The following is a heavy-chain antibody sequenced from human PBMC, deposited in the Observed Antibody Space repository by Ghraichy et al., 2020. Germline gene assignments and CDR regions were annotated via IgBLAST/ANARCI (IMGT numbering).Heavy chain of an antibody. CDR2: IYHTGST. D-gene: IGHD1-26*01. CDR1: GGSISIGSYY. J-gene: IGHJ4*02. CDR3: ARVDRSGPGGGYYHLDY. V-gene: IGHV4-31*03. Sequence: SQTLSLTCTVSGGSISIGSYYWSWIRQHPGKGLEWIGYIYHTGSTYQNPSLKSRVSISVGTSENQFSLKLTSVTAADTAVYYCARVDRSGPGGGYYHLDYWGRGTLVTVSS.